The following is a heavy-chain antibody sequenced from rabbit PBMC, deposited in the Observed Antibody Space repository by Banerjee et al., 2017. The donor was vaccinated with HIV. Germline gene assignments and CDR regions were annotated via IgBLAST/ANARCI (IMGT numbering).Heavy chain of an antibody. CDR3: VRGVVAGVGWLDL. CDR1: GFDFSSYG. D-gene: IGHD4-1*01. Sequence: QEQLVESGGGLVQPGGSLKLSCVASGFDFSSYGVGWVRQAPGKGLEWIGYIDPVFSSTSYARGVNGRFTISSHNAQNTLYLQLNSLTAADMATYFCVRGVVAGVGWLDLWGPGTLVTVS. J-gene: IGHJ5*01. CDR2: IDPVFSST. V-gene: IGHV1S47*01.